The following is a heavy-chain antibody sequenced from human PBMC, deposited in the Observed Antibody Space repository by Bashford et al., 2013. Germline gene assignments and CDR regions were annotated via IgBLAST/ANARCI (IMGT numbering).Heavy chain of an antibody. Sequence: SVKVSCKASGGTFTSYGISWVRQAPGQGLEWMGGIIPVFGTVNYAQKFQGRVTINADESTSTAYMELSSLRSDDTAVYYCARGGASSSYYSPSRYYFDYWGQGTLVTVSS. CDR1: GGTFTSYG. CDR3: ARGGASSSYYSPSRYYFDY. V-gene: IGHV1-69*13. D-gene: IGHD3-22*01. CDR2: IIPVFGTV. J-gene: IGHJ4*02.